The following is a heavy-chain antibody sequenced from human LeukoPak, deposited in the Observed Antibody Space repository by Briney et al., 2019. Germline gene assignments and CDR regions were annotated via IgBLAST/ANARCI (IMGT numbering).Heavy chain of an antibody. J-gene: IGHJ6*02. CDR1: GFTFSSYS. Sequence: PGGSLRLSCAASGFTFSSYSMNWVRQAPGKGLEWVSSISSSSSYIYYADSVKGRFTISRDNAKNSLYLQMNSLRAEDTAVYYCARDVRGYYYDSSGYPVNYGIDVWGQGTTVTVSS. CDR3: ARDVRGYYYDSSGYPVNYGIDV. V-gene: IGHV3-21*01. CDR2: ISSSSSYI. D-gene: IGHD3-22*01.